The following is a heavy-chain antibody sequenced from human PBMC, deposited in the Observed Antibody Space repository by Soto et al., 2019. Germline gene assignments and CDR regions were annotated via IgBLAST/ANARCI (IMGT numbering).Heavy chain of an antibody. CDR1: GGSISSYY. CDR2: IYYNGST. CDR3: ARELDSSGYWGPFQH. D-gene: IGHD3-22*01. J-gene: IGHJ1*01. V-gene: IGHV4-59*01. Sequence: QVQLQESGPGLVKPSETLSLTCTVSGGSISSYYWSWIRQPPGKGLEWIGYIYYNGSTNYNPSLQSRVTISVGTSKNQFSLKLRSVTAADTAVYYCARELDSSGYWGPFQHWGQGTLVTVSS.